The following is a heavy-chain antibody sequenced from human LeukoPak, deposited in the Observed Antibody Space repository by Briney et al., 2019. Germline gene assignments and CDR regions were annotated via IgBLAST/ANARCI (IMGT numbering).Heavy chain of an antibody. V-gene: IGHV3-30*02. CDR1: GFTFSTYG. J-gene: IGHJ4*02. Sequence: PGGSLRLSCAASGFTFSTYGMHWVRQAPGKGLEWVAFIQYDGSDEHYADSVKGRFTISRDNSENTLFLQMNSLRAEDTAMYYCAEDQQLQPFHYWGQGTLVTVSS. CDR3: AEDQQLQPFHY. CDR2: IQYDGSDE. D-gene: IGHD1-1*01.